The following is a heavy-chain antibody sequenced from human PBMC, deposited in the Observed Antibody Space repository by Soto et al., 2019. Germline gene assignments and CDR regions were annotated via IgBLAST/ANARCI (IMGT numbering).Heavy chain of an antibody. CDR2: IGSSSTTI. D-gene: IGHD3-10*01. Sequence: EVQLVESGGGLVEPGGYLRLSCAASGFIFNNYNMNWVRQAPGKGLEWVSYIGSSSTTIHYADSVKGRCTISRDSAKNSLYLQMNSLRAEDTAVYYCARTLITVVRGVIPVFDYWGQGTLVTVSS. CDR3: ARTLITVVRGVIPVFDY. CDR1: GFIFNNYN. V-gene: IGHV3-48*01. J-gene: IGHJ4*02.